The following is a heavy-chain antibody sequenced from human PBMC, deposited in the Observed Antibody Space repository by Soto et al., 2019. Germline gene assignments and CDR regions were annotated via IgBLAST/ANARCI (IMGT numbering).Heavy chain of an antibody. J-gene: IGHJ4*02. Sequence: GGSLRLSCAASGFTFSSYSMNWVRQAPGKGLEWVSSISSSSSYIYYADSVKGRFTISRDNAKNSLYLQMNSLRAEDTAVYYCATSGDDFDGPFTMTFDYWGQGTLVTVSS. CDR3: ATSGDDFDGPFTMTFDY. D-gene: IGHD3-3*01. V-gene: IGHV3-21*01. CDR1: GFTFSSYS. CDR2: ISSSSSYI.